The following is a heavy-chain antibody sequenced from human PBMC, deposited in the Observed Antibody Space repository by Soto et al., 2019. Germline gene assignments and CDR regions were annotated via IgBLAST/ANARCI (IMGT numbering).Heavy chain of an antibody. D-gene: IGHD3-10*01. CDR1: GFPFANFL. J-gene: IGHJ1*01. V-gene: IGHV3-49*03. Sequence: EVYLVESGGGLVEPGRSLRLSCTGSGFPFANFLMSWFSQAPGKGLEWVGFIRSQPYGGTTQYAASVRGRFTISRDDSIGIAYLQMNSLKSEDSGVYYCIGSFPFWGQGTLVTVSS. CDR2: IRSQPYGGTT. CDR3: IGSFPF.